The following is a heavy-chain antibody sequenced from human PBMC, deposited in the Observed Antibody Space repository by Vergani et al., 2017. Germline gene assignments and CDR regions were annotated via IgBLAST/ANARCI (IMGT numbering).Heavy chain of an antibody. Sequence: QVQLVQSGAEVKKPGASVKVSCKASGYTFTSYGISWVRQAPGQGLEWMGWISAYNGNTNYAQKLQGRVTMTTDTSTSTAYMELRSLRSDDTAVYYCARDEGSDYDFWSGYPDHDAFDIWGQGTMVTVSS. J-gene: IGHJ3*02. CDR1: GYTFTSYG. D-gene: IGHD3-3*01. V-gene: IGHV1-18*01. CDR3: ARDEGSDYDFWSGYPDHDAFDI. CDR2: ISAYNGNT.